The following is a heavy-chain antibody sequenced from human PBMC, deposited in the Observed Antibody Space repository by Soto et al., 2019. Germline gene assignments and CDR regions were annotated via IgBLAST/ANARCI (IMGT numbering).Heavy chain of an antibody. CDR2: MNPNSGNT. CDR1: GYTFTGYD. Sequence: ASVKVSCKASGYTFTGYDINWVRQATGQGLEWMGWMNPNSGNTGYAQKFQGRVTMTRNTSISTAYMELSSLRSEDTAVYYCARASSSTYYYGMDVWGQGTTVTVYS. D-gene: IGHD6-6*01. V-gene: IGHV1-8*01. CDR3: ARASSSTYYYGMDV. J-gene: IGHJ6*02.